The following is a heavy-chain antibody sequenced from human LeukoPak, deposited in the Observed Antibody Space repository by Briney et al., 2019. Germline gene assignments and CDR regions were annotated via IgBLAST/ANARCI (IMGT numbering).Heavy chain of an antibody. Sequence: GVSLRLSCAASGFPLSTYAMNWVRQAPGKGLEWVAYIQYDGSNQQYADSVKGRFIISKDRSKNIPYLQMNSLRAEDTAVYYCAKDRCSNGIGCLYYYMDVWGKGTTVTISS. D-gene: IGHD2-8*01. CDR2: IQYDGSNQ. CDR3: AKDRCSNGIGCLYYYMDV. CDR1: GFPLSTYA. V-gene: IGHV3-30*02. J-gene: IGHJ6*03.